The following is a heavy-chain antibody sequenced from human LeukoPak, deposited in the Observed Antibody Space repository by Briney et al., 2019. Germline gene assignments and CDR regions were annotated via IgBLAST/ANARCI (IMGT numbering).Heavy chain of an antibody. Sequence: PGGSLRLSCAASGFTSSSYAMSWVRQAPGKGLEWVSAISGSGGSTYYADSVKGRFTISKDNSKNTLYLQMNSLRAEDTAVYYCAKAHSSSWYRDYYYYYYMDVWGKGTTVTVSS. CDR3: AKAHSSSWYRDYYYYYYMDV. J-gene: IGHJ6*03. D-gene: IGHD6-13*01. CDR1: GFTSSSYA. V-gene: IGHV3-23*01. CDR2: ISGSGGST.